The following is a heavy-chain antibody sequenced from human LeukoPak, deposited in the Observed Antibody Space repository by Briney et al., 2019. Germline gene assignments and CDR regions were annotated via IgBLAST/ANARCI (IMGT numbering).Heavy chain of an antibody. CDR2: INTDGSST. CDR1: GFTFSTYW. D-gene: IGHD3-10*01. Sequence: PGGSLRLSCAAYGFTFSTYWMHWVRQVPGKGLVWVSRINTDGSSTTYADSVKGRFTISRDNAKNTVDLQMNSLRAEDTAVYYCAGGTSGNYYCDSWGQGTLVTVSS. J-gene: IGHJ4*02. CDR3: AGGTSGNYYCDS. V-gene: IGHV3-74*01.